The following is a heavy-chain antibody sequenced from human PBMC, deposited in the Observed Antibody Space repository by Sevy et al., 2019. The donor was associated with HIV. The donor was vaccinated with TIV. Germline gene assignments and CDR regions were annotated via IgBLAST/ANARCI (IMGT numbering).Heavy chain of an antibody. CDR1: GYTLTELS. Sequence: ASVKLSCKVSGYTLTELSMHWVRQAPGKGLEWMGGFDPEDGETIYAQKFQGRVTMTEDTSTDTAYMELSSLRSEDTAVYYCATDRGLTMVQGVIVYWGQGTLVTVSS. J-gene: IGHJ4*02. CDR2: FDPEDGET. D-gene: IGHD3-10*01. CDR3: ATDRGLTMVQGVIVY. V-gene: IGHV1-24*01.